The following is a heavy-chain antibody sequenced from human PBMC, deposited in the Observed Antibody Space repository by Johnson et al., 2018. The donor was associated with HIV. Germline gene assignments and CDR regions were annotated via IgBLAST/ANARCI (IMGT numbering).Heavy chain of an antibody. Sequence: VQLVESGGGLVQPGGSLRLSCAASGFTFSTYWMHWVRQAPGKGLVWVSRINSDGSSTSYADSVKGRFTISRDNSKNTLYLQMNSLRAEDTAVYYCAREGGLTGAFDIWGQGTMVTVSS. CDR3: AREGGLTGAFDI. D-gene: IGHD3-16*01. J-gene: IGHJ3*02. CDR2: INSDGSST. V-gene: IGHV3-74*01. CDR1: GFTFSTYW.